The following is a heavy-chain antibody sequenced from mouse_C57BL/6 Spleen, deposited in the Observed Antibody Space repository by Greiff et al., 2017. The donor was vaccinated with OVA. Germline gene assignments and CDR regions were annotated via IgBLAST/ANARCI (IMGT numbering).Heavy chain of an antibody. V-gene: IGHV1-85*01. CDR2: IYPRDGST. Sequence: QVHVKQSGPELVKPGASVKLSCKASGYTFTSYDINWVKQRPGQGLEWIGWIYPRDGSTKYNEKFKGKATLTVDTSSSTAYMELHSLTSEDSAVYFCARRYYDYDGAYYFDYWGQGTTLTVSS. CDR1: GYTFTSYD. D-gene: IGHD2-4*01. CDR3: ARRYYDYDGAYYFDY. J-gene: IGHJ2*01.